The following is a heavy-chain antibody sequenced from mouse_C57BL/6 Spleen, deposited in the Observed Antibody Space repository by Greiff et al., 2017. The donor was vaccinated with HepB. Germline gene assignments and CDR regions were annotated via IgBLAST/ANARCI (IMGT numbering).Heavy chain of an antibody. J-gene: IGHJ2*01. D-gene: IGHD1-1*01. CDR1: GYTFTSYW. CDR2: IDPNSGGT. CDR3: AREWITTVAPYYFDY. V-gene: IGHV1-72*01. Sequence: VQLQQPGAELVKPGASVKLSCKASGYTFTSYWMHWVKQRPGRGLEWIGRIDPNSGGTKYNEKFKSKATLTVDNPSSTAYMQLSSLTSEDSAVYYCAREWITTVAPYYFDYWGQGTTLTVSS.